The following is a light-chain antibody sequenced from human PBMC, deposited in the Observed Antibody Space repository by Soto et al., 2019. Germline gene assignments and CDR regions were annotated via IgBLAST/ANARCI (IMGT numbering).Light chain of an antibody. Sequence: DIEMTQSPPSVSASVGDRFTITCRASQGISNHLAWFQLKPGKAPKSLIYDVSSLQSGVPSKFSGSVSGTDFTLTISSLQPEDFATYYCQQYHNYPVTFGGGTKVEIK. CDR2: DVS. CDR1: QGISNH. V-gene: IGKV1-16*02. CDR3: QQYHNYPVT. J-gene: IGKJ4*01.